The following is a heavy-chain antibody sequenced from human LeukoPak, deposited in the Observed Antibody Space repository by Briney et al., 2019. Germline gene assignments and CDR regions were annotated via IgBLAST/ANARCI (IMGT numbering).Heavy chain of an antibody. V-gene: IGHV1-2*02. J-gene: IGHJ4*02. CDR3: ARDLGSGWSDLDY. Sequence: ASVKVSCKASGYTFTGYYMHWVRQAPGQGLEWMGWINPNSGGTNYAQKFQGRVTMTRDTSISTAYMEMRRLRSDDTAVYYCARDLGSGWSDLDYWGQGTLVTVSS. CDR1: GYTFTGYY. CDR2: INPNSGGT. D-gene: IGHD6-19*01.